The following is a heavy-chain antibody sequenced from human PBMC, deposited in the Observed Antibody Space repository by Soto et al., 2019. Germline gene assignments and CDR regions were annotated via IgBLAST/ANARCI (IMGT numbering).Heavy chain of an antibody. CDR3: AITPNCGRDCSADSYWFFDL. CDR2: ISGGGLST. V-gene: IGHV3-23*01. CDR1: GLTFSNYA. J-gene: IGHJ2*01. D-gene: IGHD2-21*02. Sequence: EVQLLESGGNLVQPGGSLRLSCAASGLTFSNYAMSWVRQVPGKGLEWVSAISGGGLSTYYADSVKGRFTISRDNSRNTLFLQMSALRAEDTAVYYCAITPNCGRDCSADSYWFFDLWGRGTLVTVSS.